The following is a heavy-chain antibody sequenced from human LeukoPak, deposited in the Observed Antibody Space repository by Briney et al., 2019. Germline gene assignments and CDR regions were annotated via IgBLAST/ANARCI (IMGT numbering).Heavy chain of an antibody. Sequence: GGSLRLSCAASGFTFSSYAMHWVRQAPGKGLEWVAVKSCDGSNKYYADSVKGRFTISRDNSKNTLYLQMNSLRAEDTAVYYCARKETYCSGGSCYQGAFDIWGQGTMVTVSS. D-gene: IGHD2-15*01. CDR1: GFTFSSYA. CDR2: KSCDGSNK. V-gene: IGHV3-30-3*01. CDR3: ARKETYCSGGSCYQGAFDI. J-gene: IGHJ3*02.